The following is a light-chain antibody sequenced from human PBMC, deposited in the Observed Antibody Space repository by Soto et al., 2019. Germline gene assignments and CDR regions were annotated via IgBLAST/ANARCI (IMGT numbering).Light chain of an antibody. CDR2: KAS. Sequence: DIQMTQSPSTLSASVGDRVIITCRASQSISNWLAWYQQKPGKAPKLLIYKASRLESGVPSRFGGSGSGTEFTLTISILQPEDFATYYCLQSNSYWTFGHGTKVDIK. J-gene: IGKJ1*01. V-gene: IGKV1-5*03. CDR3: LQSNSYWT. CDR1: QSISNW.